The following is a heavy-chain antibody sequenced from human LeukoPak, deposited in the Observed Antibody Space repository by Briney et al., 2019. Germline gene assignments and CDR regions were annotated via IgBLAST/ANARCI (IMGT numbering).Heavy chain of an antibody. CDR3: ARDLGYAYNHFDY. Sequence: GGSLRLSCAASGFSLSTYAMHWVRQAPGKGLEWVAVNSKDGSKKYYAESVKGRFTISRDTSKNTLYLQMNSLRPEDTAVYYCARDLGYAYNHFDYWGHGTLVTVCS. V-gene: IGHV3-30*04. CDR2: NSKDGSKK. J-gene: IGHJ4*01. D-gene: IGHD5-18*01. CDR1: GFSLSTYA.